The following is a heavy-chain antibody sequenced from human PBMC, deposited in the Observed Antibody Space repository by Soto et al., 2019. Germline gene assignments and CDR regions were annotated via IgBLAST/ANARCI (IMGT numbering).Heavy chain of an antibody. V-gene: IGHV3-23*01. Sequence: PGGSLRLSCAASGFTFSSYAMSWVRQAPGKGLEWVSAISGSGGSTYYADSVKGRFTISRDNSKNTLYLQMNSLRAEDTAVYYCAKVGSSNPIIKGFWFDPWGQGTMGTVSA. J-gene: IGHJ5*02. CDR3: AKVGSSNPIIKGFWFDP. CDR1: GFTFSSYA. CDR2: ISGSGGST. D-gene: IGHD6-13*01.